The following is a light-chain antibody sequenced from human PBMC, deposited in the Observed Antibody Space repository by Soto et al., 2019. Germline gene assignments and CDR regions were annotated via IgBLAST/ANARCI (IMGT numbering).Light chain of an antibody. CDR1: SSDVGNYKY. J-gene: IGLJ3*02. V-gene: IGLV2-8*01. Sequence: QSALTQSPSASGSPGQSVTISCTGTSSDVGNYKYVSWYQQHPGKAPKLMIYEVSKRPSGVPDRFSGSKSGNTASPTVSGLQVEDEADYYCSSYAGSNLWVFGGGTKLTVL. CDR2: EVS. CDR3: SSYAGSNLWV.